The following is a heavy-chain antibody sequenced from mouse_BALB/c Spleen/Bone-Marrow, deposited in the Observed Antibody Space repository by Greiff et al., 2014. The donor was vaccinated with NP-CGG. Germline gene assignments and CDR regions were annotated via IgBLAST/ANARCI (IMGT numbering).Heavy chain of an antibody. CDR2: ISSGGSYT. D-gene: IGHD2-10*02. J-gene: IGHJ1*01. Sequence: VQLKESGGDLVKPGGSLKLSCAASGFTFGSYGMSWVRQTPDKRLEWVATISSGGSYTYYPDSVKGRFTISRDNAKNTLYLQMSSLKSEDTAMYYCARRGYGNSYWYFDVWGAGTTVTVSS. V-gene: IGHV5-6*01. CDR3: ARRGYGNSYWYFDV. CDR1: GFTFGSYG.